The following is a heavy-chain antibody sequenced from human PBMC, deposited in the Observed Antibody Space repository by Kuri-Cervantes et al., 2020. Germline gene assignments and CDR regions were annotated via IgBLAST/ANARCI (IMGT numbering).Heavy chain of an antibody. CDR2: IYYSGST. CDR1: GGSISSSSYY. Sequence: ESLKISCTVSGGSISSSSYYWGWIRQPPGKGLEWIGSIYYSGSTYYNPSLKSRVTISVDTSKNQFSLKLSSVTAADTAVYYCARVSTVREGWLSRYYFDYWGQGTLVTVSS. D-gene: IGHD3-22*01. CDR3: ARVSTVREGWLSRYYFDY. J-gene: IGHJ4*02. V-gene: IGHV4-39*07.